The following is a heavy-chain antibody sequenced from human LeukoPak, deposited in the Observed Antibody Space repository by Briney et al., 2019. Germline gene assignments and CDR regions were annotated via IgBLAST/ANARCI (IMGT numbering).Heavy chain of an antibody. CDR1: GFTFSSYS. Sequence: GGSLRLSCAASGFTFSSYSMNWVRQAPGKGLEWVSAISGSGGSTYYADSVKGRFTISRDNSKSTLYLQMNSLRAEDTAVYYCAKLVRGVIIYYFDYWGQGTLVTVSS. CDR3: AKLVRGVIIYYFDY. J-gene: IGHJ4*02. D-gene: IGHD3-10*01. V-gene: IGHV3-23*01. CDR2: ISGSGGST.